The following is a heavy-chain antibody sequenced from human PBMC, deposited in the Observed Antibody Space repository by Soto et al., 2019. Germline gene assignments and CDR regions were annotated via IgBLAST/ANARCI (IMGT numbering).Heavy chain of an antibody. J-gene: IGHJ5*02. CDR1: GFTLSSYG. CDR3: ARVGDYGDNWFDP. Sequence: QMQLVESGGGVVQLGRSLRLSCAASGFTLSSYGMHWVRQAPGKGLEWVAVIWYDGSNKYYADSVKGRFTISRDNSKNTLYLQMNSLRAEDTAVYYCARVGDYGDNWFDPWGQGTLVTVSS. D-gene: IGHD4-17*01. CDR2: IWYDGSNK. V-gene: IGHV3-33*01.